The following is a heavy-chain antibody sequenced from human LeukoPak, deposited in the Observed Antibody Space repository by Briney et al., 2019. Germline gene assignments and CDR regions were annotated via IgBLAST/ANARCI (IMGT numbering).Heavy chain of an antibody. D-gene: IGHD5-24*01. CDR3: ARGGDGYNCDY. J-gene: IGHJ4*02. V-gene: IGHV3-30-3*01. Sequence: GGSLRLSCAASGFTFSSYAMRGVRQAPGKGLEWVAVISYDGSNKYYADSVKGRFTISRDNSKNTLYLQMNSLRAEDTAVYYCARGGDGYNCDYWGQGTLVTVSS. CDR2: ISYDGSNK. CDR1: GFTFSSYA.